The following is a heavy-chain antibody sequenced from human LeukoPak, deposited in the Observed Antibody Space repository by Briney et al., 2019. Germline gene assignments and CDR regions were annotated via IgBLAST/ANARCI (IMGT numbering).Heavy chain of an antibody. J-gene: IGHJ4*02. CDR2: ISSDESST. D-gene: IGHD5-18*01. CDR3: ARDSGYSLFDY. V-gene: IGHV3-74*01. CDR1: GFTFSTYW. Sequence: PGGSLRLSCAASGFTFSTYWMHWVRQAPGKGLVWVSRISSDESSTNYVDSVKGRFTISRDNAKNTLYLQMYSLRAEDTAVYYCARDSGYSLFDYWGQGSLVTVSS.